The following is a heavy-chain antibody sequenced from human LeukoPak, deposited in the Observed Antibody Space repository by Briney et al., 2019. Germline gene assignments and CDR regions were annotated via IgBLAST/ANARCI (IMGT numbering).Heavy chain of an antibody. D-gene: IGHD2-8*01. V-gene: IGHV3-7*01. Sequence: GGSLGLSCAASGFTFSNYWLSWVRQAPGKGLEWVANMNLDGREKYYEDSVRGRFTISRDNAKNSLYLQMNSLRAEDTAVYYCTCDLNRSDGLWGQGTMVTVSS. CDR1: GFTFSNYW. CDR3: TCDLNRSDGL. J-gene: IGHJ3*01. CDR2: MNLDGREK.